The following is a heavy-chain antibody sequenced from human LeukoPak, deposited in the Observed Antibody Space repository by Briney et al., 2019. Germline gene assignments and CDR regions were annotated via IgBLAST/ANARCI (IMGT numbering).Heavy chain of an antibody. Sequence: PGGSLRLSCAASAFTFISYAMTWVRQPPGKGLEWVSTISGRGGSTYYADSVKGRFTISRDNSKNTVYLQMNSLRDEDGAVYYCAKERGRTWVQVANWGQGTLVTVSS. J-gene: IGHJ4*02. CDR3: AKERGRTWVQVAN. CDR1: AFTFISYA. V-gene: IGHV3-23*01. CDR2: ISGRGGST. D-gene: IGHD2-15*01.